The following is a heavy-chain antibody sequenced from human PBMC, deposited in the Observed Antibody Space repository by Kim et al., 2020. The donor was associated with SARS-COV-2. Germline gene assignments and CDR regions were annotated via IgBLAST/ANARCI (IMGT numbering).Heavy chain of an antibody. V-gene: IGHV7-4-1*02. CDR3: ARDNTTTIFGVVIIGSHYMDF. CDR2: INTNTGNP. Sequence: ASVKVSCKASGYTFTSYAMNWVRQAPGQGLEWMGWINTNTGNPTYAQGFTGRFVFSLDTSVSTAYLQISSLKAEDTAVYYCARDNTTTIFGVVIIGSHYMDFWGKGTPVTVSS. J-gene: IGHJ6*03. D-gene: IGHD3-3*01. CDR1: GYTFTSYA.